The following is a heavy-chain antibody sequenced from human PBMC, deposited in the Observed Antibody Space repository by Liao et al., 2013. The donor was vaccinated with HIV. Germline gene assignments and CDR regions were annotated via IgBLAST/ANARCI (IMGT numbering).Heavy chain of an antibody. D-gene: IGHD3-3*01. J-gene: IGHJ5*02. CDR1: GGSFSGYY. CDR3: ARDGPAYYDFFGP. Sequence: QVQLQQWGAGLLKPSETLSLTCAVYGGSFSGYYWGWIRQPPGKGLEWMGSIYNSGSTYYNPSLKSRVTISVDTSKNQFSLKLSSVTAADTAVYYCARDGPAYYDFFGPWGQGTLVTVSS. V-gene: IGHV4-34*01. CDR2: IYNSGST.